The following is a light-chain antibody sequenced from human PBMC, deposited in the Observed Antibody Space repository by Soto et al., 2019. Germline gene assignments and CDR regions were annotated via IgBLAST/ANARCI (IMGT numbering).Light chain of an antibody. Sequence: ETLMTQSPVTLSISPGERATLSCRASQSVSRKLVWYQQKPGQAPRLLIYDTSTRATGIPARFSGSGSGTEFTLTISSLQSEDFAVYYCQQYNTWTSITFGQGTRLEIK. CDR3: QQYNTWTSIT. CDR2: DTS. V-gene: IGKV3-15*01. CDR1: QSVSRK. J-gene: IGKJ5*01.